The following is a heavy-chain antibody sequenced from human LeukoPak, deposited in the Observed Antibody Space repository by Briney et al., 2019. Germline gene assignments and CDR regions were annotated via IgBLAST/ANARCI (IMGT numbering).Heavy chain of an antibody. CDR1: GGSFTDYY. V-gene: IGHV4-34*01. J-gene: IGHJ6*02. CDR3: ARGPVRDDVLTGISYYFGLDV. Sequence: SETLSLTCAVYGGSFTDYYWCRIRHLPGKGLEWIGEIHHRAGANYNPSLWGRVTISADTSKNQFSLHLTSVTAADTATFYCARGPVRDDVLTGISYYFGLDVWGHGTTVTVFS. CDR2: IHHRAGA. D-gene: IGHD2-21*02.